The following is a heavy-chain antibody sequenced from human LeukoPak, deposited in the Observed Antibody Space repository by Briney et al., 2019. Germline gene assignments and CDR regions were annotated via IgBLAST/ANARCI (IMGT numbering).Heavy chain of an antibody. CDR2: IKSKTDGGTT. D-gene: IGHD1-7*01. CDR1: GFTFSNAW. J-gene: IGHJ4*02. Sequence: GGSLRLSCAASGFTFSNAWMSWVRQALGKGLEWVGRIKSKTDGGTTDYAAPVKGRFTISRDDSKNTLYLQMNSLKTEDTAVYYCTTADGELPYHFDYWGQGTLVTVSS. V-gene: IGHV3-15*01. CDR3: TTADGELPYHFDY.